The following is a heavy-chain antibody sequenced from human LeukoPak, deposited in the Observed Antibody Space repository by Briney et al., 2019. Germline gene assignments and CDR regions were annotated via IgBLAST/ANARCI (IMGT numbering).Heavy chain of an antibody. Sequence: GGSLRLSCAASGFTFRSYDMSWVRQAPGKGLEWVSTITDSGERTNYADSVKGRFTISRDKSKKTLYLQMNSLRAEDTAVYYCAKQNVPTTGSNYYMDVWGTGTTVTVSS. V-gene: IGHV3-23*01. CDR1: GFTFRSYD. D-gene: IGHD1-1*01. J-gene: IGHJ6*03. CDR3: AKQNVPTTGSNYYMDV. CDR2: ITDSGERT.